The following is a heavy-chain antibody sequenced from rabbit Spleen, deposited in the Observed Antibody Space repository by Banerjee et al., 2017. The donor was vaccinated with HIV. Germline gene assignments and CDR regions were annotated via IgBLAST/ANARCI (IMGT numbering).Heavy chain of an antibody. D-gene: IGHD1-1*01. CDR1: GFTLSSYW. Sequence: HQQLEESGGGQVKPGGTLTLSCKAPGFTLSSYWIWWVRQAPGMGLEWVGYIDPLFGSTYYASWMNGRFSISRKNTQNTVYLRLNSLTAADTATYFCVSGSADMSGDYAAYCRNLWSQGTLVTV. J-gene: IGHJ4*01. CDR3: VSGSADMSGDYAAYCRNL. CDR2: IDPLFGST. V-gene: IGHV1S43*01.